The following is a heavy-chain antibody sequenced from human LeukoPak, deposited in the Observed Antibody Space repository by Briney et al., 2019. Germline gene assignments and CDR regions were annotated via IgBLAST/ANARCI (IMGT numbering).Heavy chain of an antibody. V-gene: IGHV3-15*01. CDR3: TTDLDYYYDSSGLLMDV. CDR1: GFNFSDYY. D-gene: IGHD3-22*01. CDR2: IKSKTDGGTT. Sequence: GGSLRLSCEASGFNFSDYYMSWVRQAAEKGLEWVGLIKSKTDGGTTDYAAPVKGRFTISRDDSKNTLYLQMNSLKTENTAVYYCTTDLDYYYDSSGLLMDVWGKGTTVTVSS. J-gene: IGHJ6*03.